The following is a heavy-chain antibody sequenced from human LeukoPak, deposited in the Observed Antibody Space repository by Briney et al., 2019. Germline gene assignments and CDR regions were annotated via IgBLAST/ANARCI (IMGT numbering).Heavy chain of an antibody. CDR1: GGSISSGGYY. Sequence: SQTLSLTCTVSGGSISSGGYYWSWIRQHPGKGLEWIGYIYYSGSTYYNPSLKSRVTISVDTSKNQFSLKLSSVTAADTAVYYCARGGPQVIRYWGQGTLVTVSS. CDR3: ARGGPQVIRY. V-gene: IGHV4-31*03. CDR2: IYYSGST. J-gene: IGHJ4*02. D-gene: IGHD3-16*02.